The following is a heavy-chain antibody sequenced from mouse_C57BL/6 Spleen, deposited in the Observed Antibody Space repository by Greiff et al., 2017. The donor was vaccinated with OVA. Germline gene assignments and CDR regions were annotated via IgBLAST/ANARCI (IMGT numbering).Heavy chain of an antibody. Sequence: QVQLQQPGAELVKPGASVKLSCKASGYTFTSYWMQWVKQRPGQGLEWIGEIDPSDSYTNYNQKFKGKATLTVDTSSSTAYMQLSSLTSEDSAVYYCARSGDDYGGYFDVWGTGTTVTVSS. V-gene: IGHV1-50*01. CDR1: GYTFTSYW. D-gene: IGHD2-4*01. CDR2: IDPSDSYT. CDR3: ARSGDDYGGYFDV. J-gene: IGHJ1*03.